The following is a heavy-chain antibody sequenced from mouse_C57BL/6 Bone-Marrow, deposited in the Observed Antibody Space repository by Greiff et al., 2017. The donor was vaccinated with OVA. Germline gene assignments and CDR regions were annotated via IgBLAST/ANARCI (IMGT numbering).Heavy chain of an antibody. J-gene: IGHJ1*03. V-gene: IGHV1-69*01. Sequence: QVQLQQPGAELVMPGASVKLSCKASGYTFTSYWMHWVKQRPGQGLEWIGEIDPSDSYTNYNQTFKGKSTLTVDKSSSTAYMQLSSLTSEDSAVYYCAREDLFDWYFDVWGTGTTVTVSS. CDR3: AREDLFDWYFDV. CDR2: IDPSDSYT. CDR1: GYTFTSYW.